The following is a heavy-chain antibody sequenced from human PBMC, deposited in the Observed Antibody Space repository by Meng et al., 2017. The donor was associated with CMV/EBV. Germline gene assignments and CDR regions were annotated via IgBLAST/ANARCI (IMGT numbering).Heavy chain of an antibody. CDR3: ARALRGYYYYYYGMDV. CDR2: INHSGST. D-gene: IGHD4-23*01. Sequence: GSLRLSCAVYGGSFSGYYWSWIRQPPGKGLKWIGEINHSGSTNYNPSLKSRVTISVDTSKNQFSLKLSSVTAADTAVYCCARALRGYYYYYYGMDVWGQGTTVTVSS. V-gene: IGHV4-34*01. J-gene: IGHJ6*02. CDR1: GGSFSGYY.